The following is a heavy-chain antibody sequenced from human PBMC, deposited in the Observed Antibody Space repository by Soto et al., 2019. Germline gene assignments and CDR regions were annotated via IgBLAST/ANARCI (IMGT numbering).Heavy chain of an antibody. D-gene: IGHD2-8*01. CDR2: ARNKANSYTT. V-gene: IGHV3-72*01. CDR3: ARASSNYHFDY. CDR1: GFTFSDHY. Sequence: PGGSLRLSCAASGFTFSDHYMDWVRQAPGKGLEWVGRARNKANSYTTEYAASVKGRFTISRDDSKNSLYLQMNSLKTEDTAMYFCARASSNYHFDYWGQGTLVTVSS. J-gene: IGHJ4*02.